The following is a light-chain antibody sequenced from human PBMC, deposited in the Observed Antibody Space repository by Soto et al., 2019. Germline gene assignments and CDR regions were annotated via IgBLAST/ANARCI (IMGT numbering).Light chain of an antibody. J-gene: IGKJ1*01. CDR1: QSINNY. CDR2: KAS. V-gene: IGKV1-5*03. CDR3: QQYESFPRT. Sequence: DIQMTQSPSTLSASVGDRVTITCRASQSINNYLAWYQQKPGKAPTLFIYKASTLESAVPSRFSGSGSGTDFTLSISSLQPDDFATYFCQQYESFPRTFGQGTKVEIK.